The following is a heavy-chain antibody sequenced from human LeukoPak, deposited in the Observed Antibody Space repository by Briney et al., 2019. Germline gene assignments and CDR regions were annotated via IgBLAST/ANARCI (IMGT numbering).Heavy chain of an antibody. V-gene: IGHV3-23*01. CDR3: AKDACYYDSSGYYAAIDY. CDR2: ISGSGGST. J-gene: IGHJ4*02. D-gene: IGHD3-22*01. Sequence: PGGSLRLSCAASGFTFSSYAMSWVRQAPGKGLEWVSAISGSGGSTYYADSVKGRFTISRDNSKNTLYLQMNSLRAEDTAVYYCAKDACYYDSSGYYAAIDYWGQGTLVTVSS. CDR1: GFTFSSYA.